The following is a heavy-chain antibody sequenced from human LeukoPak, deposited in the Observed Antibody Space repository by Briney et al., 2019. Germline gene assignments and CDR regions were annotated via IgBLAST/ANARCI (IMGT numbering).Heavy chain of an antibody. CDR1: GFTFSEYY. D-gene: IGHD3-10*01. V-gene: IGHV3-11*04. Sequence: SGGSLRPSCVASGFTFSEYYMTWIRQAPGKGLEWVSYISSGGSTIYYADSVKGRFTIARDNTKNSLYLQVDSLRADDTAVYYCARIGSYGSGYYHFYYMDVWGKGTTVTVSS. CDR2: ISSGGSTI. CDR3: ARIGSYGSGYYHFYYMDV. J-gene: IGHJ6*03.